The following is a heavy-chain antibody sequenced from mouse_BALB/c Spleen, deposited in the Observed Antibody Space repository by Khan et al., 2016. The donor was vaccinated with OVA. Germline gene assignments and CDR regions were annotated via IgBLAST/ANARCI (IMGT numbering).Heavy chain of an antibody. CDR3: ARHGYGGFAY. CDR2: INPNNGGT. J-gene: IGHJ3*01. CDR1: GYTFTDYI. Sequence: VRLQQSGPELVKPGASVKIPCKASGYTFTDYIIDWVKQSLGESLEWIGDINPNNGGTIYNQKFKGKATLTVDTSSSTAYMELRSLTSEDTAVYYCARHGYGGFAYGGQGTLVTVSA. D-gene: IGHD2-2*01. V-gene: IGHV1-18*01.